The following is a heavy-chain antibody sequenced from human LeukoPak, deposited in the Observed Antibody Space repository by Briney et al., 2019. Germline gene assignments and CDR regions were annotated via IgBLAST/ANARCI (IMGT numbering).Heavy chain of an antibody. CDR2: IYYSGST. D-gene: IGHD1-26*01. CDR3: ARPLGQWEPDTIDI. J-gene: IGHJ3*02. CDR1: GGSISSYY. V-gene: IGHV4-59*08. Sequence: SETLSLTCTVSGGSISSYYWSWIRQPPGKGLEWIGYIYYSGSTSYNPSLKSRVTISVDTSKNQCSLKLSSVTAADTAVYYCARPLGQWEPDTIDIWGQGTMVTVSS.